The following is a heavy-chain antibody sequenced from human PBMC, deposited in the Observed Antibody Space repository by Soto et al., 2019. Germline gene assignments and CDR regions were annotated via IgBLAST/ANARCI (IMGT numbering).Heavy chain of an antibody. J-gene: IGHJ5*02. Sequence: PSETLSLTCAVYGGSFSGYYWSWIRQPPGKGLEWIGEINHSGSTNYNPSLKSRVTISVDTSKNQFSLKLSSVTAADTAVYYCARGLSDGSGSYYKRLFDPWGQGTLVTVSS. CDR3: ARGLSDGSGSYYKRLFDP. V-gene: IGHV4-34*01. CDR1: GGSFSGYY. D-gene: IGHD3-10*01. CDR2: INHSGST.